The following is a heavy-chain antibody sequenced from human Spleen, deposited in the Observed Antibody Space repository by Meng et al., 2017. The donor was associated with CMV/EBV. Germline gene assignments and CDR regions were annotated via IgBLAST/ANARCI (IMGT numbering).Heavy chain of an antibody. J-gene: IGHJ4*02. CDR1: RSAPSTGGVG. V-gene: IGHV2-5*02. Sequence: ITLKESGPTLVKPTQTLTLTCTFSRSAPSTGGVGVGWIRQPPGKALEWLALIYWDDDKRYSPSLKSRLTITKDTSKNQVVLTMTNVDPVDTATYYCAHSMVRGRYYFDYWGQGTLVTVSS. CDR2: IYWDDDK. D-gene: IGHD3-10*01. CDR3: AHSMVRGRYYFDY.